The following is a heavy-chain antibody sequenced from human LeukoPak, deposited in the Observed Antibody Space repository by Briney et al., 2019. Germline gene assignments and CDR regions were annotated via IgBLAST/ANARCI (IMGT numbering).Heavy chain of an antibody. J-gene: IGHJ4*02. D-gene: IGHD6-13*01. CDR2: IYYSGST. CDR3: ASTHSSIAAAGTFDY. CDR1: GGSISYYY. V-gene: IGHV4-59*01. Sequence: PSETLSLTCTVSGGSISYYYWGWIRQPPGKGLEWIGYIYYSGSTNYHPSLKSRVTISVDTSKNQFSLNLSSVTAADTAVYYCASTHSSIAAAGTFDYWGQGTLVTVSS.